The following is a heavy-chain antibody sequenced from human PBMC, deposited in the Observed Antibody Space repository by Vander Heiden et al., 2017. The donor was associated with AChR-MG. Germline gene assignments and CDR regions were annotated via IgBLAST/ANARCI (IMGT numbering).Heavy chain of an antibody. CDR1: GGSISSSSYH. J-gene: IGHJ4*01. Sequence: QLQLQESGPGLVKPSETLSLTCTVSGGSISSSSYHWGWIRQPPGKGREWMATIYYSGSSYYNPSLKGRVSLSVDTSKDQFSLKLISLTAADPALYHCARHPSRRERLRWLGPSGGFDFWFHGTLVDLS. CDR2: IYYSGSS. D-gene: IGHD5-12*01. V-gene: IGHV4-39*01. CDR3: ARHPSRRERLRWLGPSGGFDF.